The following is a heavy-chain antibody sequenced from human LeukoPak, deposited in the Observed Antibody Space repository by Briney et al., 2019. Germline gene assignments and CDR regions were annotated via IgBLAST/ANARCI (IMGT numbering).Heavy chain of an antibody. CDR1: GGSFSHYY. Sequence: PSETLSLTCGVYGGSFSHYYWSWIRQPPGKGLEWIREVNHGGSTSYNPSLKSRVTISVDTSNNQFSLRLSSVTAADTALYYCARADIENWFDPWGQGTLVTVSS. CDR3: ARADIENWFDP. CDR2: VNHGGST. V-gene: IGHV4-34*01. D-gene: IGHD2-15*01. J-gene: IGHJ5*02.